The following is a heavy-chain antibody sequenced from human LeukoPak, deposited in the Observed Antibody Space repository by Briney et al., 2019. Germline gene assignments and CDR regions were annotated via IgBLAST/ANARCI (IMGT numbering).Heavy chain of an antibody. CDR3: ARLPVLWFGEPWRYGMDV. V-gene: IGHV4-59*08. Sequence: SETLSLTRTLSRGSVSTYYWTWVRQPPGKGVESVGYISYRGNPNYNPSRKSRVILSVDTSKNQFSLKLSSVTAADTAVYYCARLPVLWFGEPWRYGMDVWGQGTTVTVSS. CDR2: ISYRGNP. J-gene: IGHJ6*02. CDR1: RGSVSTYY. D-gene: IGHD3-10*01.